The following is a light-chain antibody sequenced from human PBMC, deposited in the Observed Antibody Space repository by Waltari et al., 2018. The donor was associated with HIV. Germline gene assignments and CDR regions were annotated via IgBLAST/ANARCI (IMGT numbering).Light chain of an antibody. CDR2: WAS. J-gene: IGKJ3*01. CDR3: QQYYSSPQT. V-gene: IGKV4-1*01. CDR1: QTVLYSSNNKNY. Sequence: DIVMTQSPDSLAVSLGERATINCKSSQTVLYSSNNKNYLAWYQQKPGQPPKLLIYWASTRESGVPDRFSGSGSGTDFTLTISSLQAEGVAVYYCQQYYSSPQTFGPGTKVDIK.